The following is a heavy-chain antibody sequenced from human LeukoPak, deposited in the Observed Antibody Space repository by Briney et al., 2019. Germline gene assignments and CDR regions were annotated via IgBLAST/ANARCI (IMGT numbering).Heavy chain of an antibody. J-gene: IGHJ5*01. V-gene: IGHV3-11*01. CDR1: GFTFSDSY. D-gene: IGHD1-1*01. Sequence: GGSRRLSCAASGFTFSDSYTSWIRQAPGEGLDWLACISSSGHTIYYAESVRGRFTISRDNAKNSLYQQLNSRRPEDTAVYYWTQTGRNNYFDSWGQGTLVTVSS. CDR2: ISSSGHTI. CDR3: TQTGRNNYFDS.